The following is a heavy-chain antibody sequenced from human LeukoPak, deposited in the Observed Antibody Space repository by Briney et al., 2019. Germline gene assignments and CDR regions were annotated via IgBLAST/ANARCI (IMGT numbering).Heavy chain of an antibody. CDR2: ISGSGGST. Sequence: GGSLRLSCAASGFTFSSYGMSWVRQAPGKGLEWVSAISGSGGSTYYADSVKGRFTISRDNSKNTLYLQMNSLRAEDTAVYYCAKHKTWADSGYMGAPRFDYWGQGTLVTVSS. CDR1: GFTFSSYG. CDR3: AKHKTWADSGYMGAPRFDY. J-gene: IGHJ4*02. D-gene: IGHD5-12*01. V-gene: IGHV3-23*01.